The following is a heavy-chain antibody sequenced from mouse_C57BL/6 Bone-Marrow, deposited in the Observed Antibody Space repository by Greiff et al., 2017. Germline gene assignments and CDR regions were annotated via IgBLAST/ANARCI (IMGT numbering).Heavy chain of an antibody. D-gene: IGHD1-1*01. CDR2: IYPSSGNT. Sequence: QVQLKESGAELARPGASVKLSCKASGYTFTSYGISWVKQRTGQGLEWIGEIYPSSGNTYYNEKFKGKATLTADKSSSTAYMELRSLTSEDSAVYFCARVYYYGSSDYFDYWGQGTTLTVSS. V-gene: IGHV1-81*01. CDR1: GYTFTSYG. CDR3: ARVYYYGSSDYFDY. J-gene: IGHJ2*01.